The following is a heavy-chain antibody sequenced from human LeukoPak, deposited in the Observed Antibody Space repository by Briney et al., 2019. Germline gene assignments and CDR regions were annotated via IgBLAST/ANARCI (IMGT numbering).Heavy chain of an antibody. J-gene: IGHJ6*03. CDR1: GGSIRNYF. CDR2: IYYSGST. CDR3: ASSGQCTNGLCRDVGYMDV. Sequence: PSETLSLTCTVTGGSIRNYFGSWFRQPPGKGLEWIGYIYYSGSTNYNPSLNSRVTISVDTSKNQFSLKLNSMTAADTAVYYCASSGQCTNGLCRDVGYMDVWGKGTTVTVSS. D-gene: IGHD2-8*01. V-gene: IGHV4-59*01.